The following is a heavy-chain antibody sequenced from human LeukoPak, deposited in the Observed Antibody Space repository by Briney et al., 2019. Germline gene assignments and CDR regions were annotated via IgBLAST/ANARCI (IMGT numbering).Heavy chain of an antibody. V-gene: IGHV4-61*02. CDR3: AREPPTYYDFWSGFDY. Sequence: PSQTLSLTCTVSGGSISSGSYYWSWIRQPAGKGLEWIGRIYTSGSTNYNPSLKSRVTISVDTSKNQFSLKLSSVTAADTAVYYCAREPPTYYDFWSGFDYWGQGTLVTVSS. J-gene: IGHJ4*02. CDR1: GGSISSGSYY. D-gene: IGHD3-3*01. CDR2: IYTSGST.